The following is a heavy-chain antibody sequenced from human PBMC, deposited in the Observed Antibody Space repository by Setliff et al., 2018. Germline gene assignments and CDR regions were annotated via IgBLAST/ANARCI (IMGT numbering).Heavy chain of an antibody. CDR3: ARAQGYDSGTYWGVDYYYYMDV. V-gene: IGHV3-20*04. CDR2: ISWNSGDI. D-gene: IGHD3-10*01. CDR1: GFTFDDYG. Sequence: PGGSLRLSCATSGFTFDDYGMSWVRQAPGKGLEWVAGISWNSGDIGYADSVKGRFTISRENAKNSFYLQMNSLRVDDTAVYYCARAQGYDSGTYWGVDYYYYMDVWGKGTTVTVSS. J-gene: IGHJ6*03.